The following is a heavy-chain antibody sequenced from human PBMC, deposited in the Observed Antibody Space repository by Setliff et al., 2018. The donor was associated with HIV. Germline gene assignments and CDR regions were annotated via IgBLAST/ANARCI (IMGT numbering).Heavy chain of an antibody. D-gene: IGHD3-10*01. CDR2: ISAYSGNT. CDR3: ARAPKRAYYYGSATYLHDAFDI. V-gene: IGHV1-18*01. CDR1: GYIFISYG. Sequence: GASVKVSCKASGYIFISYGISWVRQAPGQGLEWMGWISAYSGNTNYAQKVQGRVTMTTHTPTNTAYMELRSLRSDDTAVYYCARAPKRAYYYGSATYLHDAFDIWGQGTMVTVSS. J-gene: IGHJ3*02.